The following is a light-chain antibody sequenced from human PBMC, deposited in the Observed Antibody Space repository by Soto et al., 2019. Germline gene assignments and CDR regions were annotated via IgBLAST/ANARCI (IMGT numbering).Light chain of an antibody. J-gene: IGKJ1*01. CDR2: DTS. Sequence: IVLTQSPGTLSLSPGGRATLSCRASQSVSSSSLSWYQQKPGQAPRLLIYDTSSRATDIPDRFSGSGSGTDFTLTISSLQPDDFATYYCQQYNSYSRTFGQGTKVDIK. CDR3: QQYNSYSRT. CDR1: QSVSSSS. V-gene: IGKV3-20*01.